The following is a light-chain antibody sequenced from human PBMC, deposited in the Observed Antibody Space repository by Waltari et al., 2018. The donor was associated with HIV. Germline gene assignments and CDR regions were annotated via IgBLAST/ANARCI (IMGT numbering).Light chain of an antibody. Sequence: QSALTQPASVSGSPGQSITISCTGTSSDIGGNHYFSWYQQHPGKAPKLMIYEVTNRPAGVSNRFSGSKSGNTASLTISGLQAEDEADYYCTSYTTASTLVFGGGTRLTVL. CDR1: SSDIGGNHY. CDR3: TSYTTASTLV. V-gene: IGLV2-14*01. CDR2: EVT. J-gene: IGLJ2*01.